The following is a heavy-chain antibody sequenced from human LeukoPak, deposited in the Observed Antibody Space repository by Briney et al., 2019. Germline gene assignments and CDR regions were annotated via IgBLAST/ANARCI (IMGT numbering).Heavy chain of an antibody. V-gene: IGHV3-7*01. CDR2: IKPDGSEK. CDR3: ANSGWSLRDY. Sequence: GGSLRLSCAASGFAFSTFWMSWVRQAPGKGLEWVANIKPDGSEKYFADSVKGRFTISRDNGKNSLYLQMNSLRAKDTAVYYCANSGWSLRDYWGQGTLVTVSS. D-gene: IGHD6-19*01. CDR1: GFAFSTFW. J-gene: IGHJ4*02.